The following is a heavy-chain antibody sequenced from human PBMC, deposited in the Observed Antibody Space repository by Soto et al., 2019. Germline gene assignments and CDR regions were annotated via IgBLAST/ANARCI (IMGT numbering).Heavy chain of an antibody. CDR2: ISYDGSKK. V-gene: IGHV3-30*18. J-gene: IGHJ3*02. CDR3: AKVPAPNDAFDI. Sequence: VQLVESGGGVVQPGRSLRLSCAASGFTFSSYGIHWVRQAPGKGLEWVAVISYDGSKKYYADSVKGRFTISRDNSKNTLYLQMNSLRAEDTAVYYCAKVPAPNDAFDIWGQGTMVTVSS. CDR1: GFTFSSYG.